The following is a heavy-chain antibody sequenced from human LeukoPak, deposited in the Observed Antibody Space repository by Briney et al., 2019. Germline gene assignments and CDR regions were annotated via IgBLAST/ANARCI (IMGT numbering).Heavy chain of an antibody. J-gene: IGHJ4*02. D-gene: IGHD3-22*01. CDR1: GYTFTSYG. V-gene: IGHV1-8*03. CDR2: MNPNSGNT. CDR3: ARYDSTGGTDY. Sequence: ASVKVSCKASGYTFTSYGISWVRQATGQGLEWMGWMNPNSGNTGYAQKFQGRVTITRNTSSSTAYMELISLRSEDTAFYYCARYDSTGGTDYWGQGTLVTVSS.